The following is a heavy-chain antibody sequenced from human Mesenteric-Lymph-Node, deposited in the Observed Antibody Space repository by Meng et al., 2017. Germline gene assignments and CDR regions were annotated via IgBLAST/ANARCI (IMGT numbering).Heavy chain of an antibody. CDR1: GFTFNGYW. D-gene: IGHD3-10*01. J-gene: IGHJ4*02. Sequence: GGSLRLSCVASGFTFNGYWMDWVRQTPGKGLVWVSRINSDGTYTNYADSVRGRFSISRDNAKNTLYLEMNSLRAEDTAVYFCARERYYGSGSYYEDYWGQGTLVTVSS. V-gene: IGHV3-74*01. CDR2: INSDGTYT. CDR3: ARERYYGSGSYYEDY.